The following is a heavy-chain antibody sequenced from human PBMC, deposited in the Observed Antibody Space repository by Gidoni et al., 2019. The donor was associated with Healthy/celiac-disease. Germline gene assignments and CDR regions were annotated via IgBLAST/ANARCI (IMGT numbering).Heavy chain of an antibody. J-gene: IGHJ4*02. Sequence: QVQLQASGPGLVKPSETLSLTCAVSGYSISSGYYWGWIRQPPGKGLEWIGSIYHSGSTYYNPSLKSRVTISVDTSKNQFSLKLSSVTAADTAVYYCASGSYYSRFDYWGQGTLVTVSS. CDR2: IYHSGST. CDR3: ASGSYYSRFDY. V-gene: IGHV4-38-2*01. CDR1: GYSISSGYY. D-gene: IGHD1-26*01.